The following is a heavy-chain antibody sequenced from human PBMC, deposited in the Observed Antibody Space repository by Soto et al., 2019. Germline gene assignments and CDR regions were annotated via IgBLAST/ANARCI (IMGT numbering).Heavy chain of an antibody. D-gene: IGHD5-12*01. J-gene: IGHJ6*02. CDR2: IYYSGST. CDR3: AIVGWLRQYYYYGMDV. V-gene: IGHV4-59*01. CDR1: GGSISSYY. Sequence: SETLSLTCTVSGGSISSYYWSWIRQPPGKGLEWIGYIYYSGSTNYNPSLKSRVTISVDTSKNQFSLKLSSVTAADTAVYYCAIVGWLRQYYYYGMDVWGQGTTVTVSS.